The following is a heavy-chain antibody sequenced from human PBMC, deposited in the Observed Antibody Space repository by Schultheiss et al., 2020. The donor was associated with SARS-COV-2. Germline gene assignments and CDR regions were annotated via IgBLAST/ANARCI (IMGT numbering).Heavy chain of an antibody. Sequence: GGSLRLSCAASGFTFDDYAMNWVRQAPGKGLEWVSGISWNSGSIGYADSVKGRFTISRDNSKNSLYLQMNSLRAEDTAVYYCAVRYTEAYGMDVWGQGTTVTVSS. D-gene: IGHD1-14*01. V-gene: IGHV3-9*01. CDR2: ISWNSGSI. J-gene: IGHJ6*02. CDR1: GFTFDDYA. CDR3: AVRYTEAYGMDV.